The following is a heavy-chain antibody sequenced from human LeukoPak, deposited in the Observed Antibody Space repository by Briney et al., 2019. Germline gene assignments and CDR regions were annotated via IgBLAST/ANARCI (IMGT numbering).Heavy chain of an antibody. CDR1: GFTFSSYG. V-gene: IGHV3-30*03. D-gene: IGHD1-26*01. CDR2: ISYDGSNK. J-gene: IGHJ3*02. CDR3: ATLPQFYYAFDI. Sequence: QTGGSLRLSCAASGFTFSSYGIHWVRQAPGRGLEWVAVISYDGSNKYYADSVKGRFTISRDNSKNTLYLQMNSLRVEDTAVYYCATLPQFYYAFDIWGQGTMVTVSS.